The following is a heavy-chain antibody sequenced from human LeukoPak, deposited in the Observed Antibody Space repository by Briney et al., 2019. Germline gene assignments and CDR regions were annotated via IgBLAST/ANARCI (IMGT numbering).Heavy chain of an antibody. CDR2: IKQDGSEE. J-gene: IGHJ4*02. Sequence: GGSLRLSCAASGFSFSYYWMSWVRQAPGKGLEWVANIKQDGSEEYYVDSVKGRFTISRDNAKNTLYLQMNSLRVEDTAVYYCARVRSSSWYDYWGQGALVTVSS. V-gene: IGHV3-7*02. CDR1: GFSFSYYW. D-gene: IGHD6-13*01. CDR3: ARVRSSSWYDY.